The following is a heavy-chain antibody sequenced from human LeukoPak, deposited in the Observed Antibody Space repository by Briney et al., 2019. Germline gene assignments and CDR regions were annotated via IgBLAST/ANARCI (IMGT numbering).Heavy chain of an antibody. CDR1: GFTFSSYE. J-gene: IGHJ4*02. V-gene: IGHV3-48*03. Sequence: GGSLRLSCAASGFTFSSYEMNWVRQAPGKGLEWVSYISTSGTTIYYADSVKGRFTISRDNAKNSLYLQMNSLRAEDTAVYYCARAYTFGGVIVAFDYWGQGTLVTVSS. CDR2: ISTSGTTI. D-gene: IGHD3-16*02. CDR3: ARAYTFGGVIVAFDY.